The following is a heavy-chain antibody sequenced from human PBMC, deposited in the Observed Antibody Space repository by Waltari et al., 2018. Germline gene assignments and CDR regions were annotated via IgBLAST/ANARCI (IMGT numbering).Heavy chain of an antibody. Sequence: QVQLQESGPALVKPSETLSLTCAVSGVSISSGDPWGWIRQPPGKGLEWITSIYHSGATYYNPSLKSRVAILVDTSKNQFSLKLRSVTAADTAVYFCARHYPGFEVGGLNYWGQGNPVTVSS. CDR2: IYHSGAT. V-gene: IGHV4-38-2*01. D-gene: IGHD6-19*01. CDR1: GVSISSGDP. J-gene: IGHJ4*02. CDR3: ARHYPGFEVGGLNY.